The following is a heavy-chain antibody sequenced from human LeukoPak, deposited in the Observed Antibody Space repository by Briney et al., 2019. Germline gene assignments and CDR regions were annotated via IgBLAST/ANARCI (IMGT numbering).Heavy chain of an antibody. V-gene: IGHV1-46*01. CDR3: ARVSPWGYSGSYLDDY. D-gene: IGHD1-26*01. Sequence: GASVKVSCKASGYTFTSYYMHWVRQAPGQGLEWMGIINPSGGSTSYAQKFQGRVTMTRDTSTSTVYMELSSLRSEDTAVYYCARVSPWGYSGSYLDDYWGQGTLVTVSS. CDR1: GYTFTSYY. CDR2: INPSGGST. J-gene: IGHJ4*02.